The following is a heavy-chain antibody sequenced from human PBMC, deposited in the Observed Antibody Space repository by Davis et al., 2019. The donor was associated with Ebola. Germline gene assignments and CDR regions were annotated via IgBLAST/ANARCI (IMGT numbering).Heavy chain of an antibody. J-gene: IGHJ6*02. D-gene: IGHD2-2*03. V-gene: IGHV3-21*01. CDR1: GFTFSSYS. Sequence: PGGSLRLSCAASGFTFSSYSMNWVRQAPGKGLEWVSSISSSSSYIYYADSVKGRFTISRDNSKNTLYLQMNSLRAEDTAVYYCAKVMGIVLVPAARDYYYGMDVWGQGTTVTVSS. CDR3: AKVMGIVLVPAARDYYYGMDV. CDR2: ISSSSSYI.